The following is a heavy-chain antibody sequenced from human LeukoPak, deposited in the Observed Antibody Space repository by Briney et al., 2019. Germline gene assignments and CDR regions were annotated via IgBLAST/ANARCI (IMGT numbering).Heavy chain of an antibody. CDR2: ISGSGGST. Sequence: PGGSLRLSCVASGFTFNNYAMSCVRQAPGKGLEWGSAISGSGGSTNYADCVKGRSTIDRDNSKNPLCLQMNSLRAEDTAVYYCAKKTVADVEYDAFDIWGQGTMVTVSS. V-gene: IGHV3-23*01. CDR3: AKKTVADVEYDAFDI. D-gene: IGHD6-19*01. J-gene: IGHJ3*02. CDR1: GFTFNNYA.